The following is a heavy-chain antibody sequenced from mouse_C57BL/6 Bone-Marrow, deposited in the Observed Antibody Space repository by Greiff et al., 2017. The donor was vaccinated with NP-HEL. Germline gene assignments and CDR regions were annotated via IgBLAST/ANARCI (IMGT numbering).Heavy chain of an antibody. D-gene: IGHD1-1*01. CDR3: ARNLYYYGSSYAPYAMDY. Sequence: QVQLQQSGAELARPGASVKLSCKASGYTFTSYGISWVKQRTGQGLEWIGEIYPRSGNTYYNEKFKGKATLTADKSSSTAYMELRSLTSEDSAVYFCARNLYYYGSSYAPYAMDYWGQGTSVTVSS. CDR2: IYPRSGNT. CDR1: GYTFTSYG. V-gene: IGHV1-81*01. J-gene: IGHJ4*01.